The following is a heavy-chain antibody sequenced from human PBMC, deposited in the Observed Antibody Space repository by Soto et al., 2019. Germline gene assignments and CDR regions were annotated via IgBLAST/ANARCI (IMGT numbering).Heavy chain of an antibody. V-gene: IGHV4-39*01. J-gene: IGHJ5*02. Sequence: QLQLQESGPGLVKTSETLSLTCTVSGGSFSSSTYYWGWIRQPPGKGLEWIGSMYSGGNTYYNPSLKSGFTVSVDTSKNQFSLKLTSVTAADTAMYYCARQPYDSTGYYYGAWGQGTLVTVSS. CDR3: ARQPYDSTGYYYGA. CDR1: GGSFSSSTYY. CDR2: MYSGGNT. D-gene: IGHD3-22*01.